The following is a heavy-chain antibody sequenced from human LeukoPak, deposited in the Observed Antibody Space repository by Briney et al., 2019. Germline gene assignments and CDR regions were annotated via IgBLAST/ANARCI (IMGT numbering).Heavy chain of an antibody. J-gene: IGHJ6*02. CDR2: ISAYNGNT. CDR3: ATDPGYSSSWSRRGGYYYGMDV. D-gene: IGHD6-13*01. CDR1: GYTFTSYG. Sequence: ASVNVSCKPSGYTFTSYGISWVGQAPGPRLEWMGWISAYNGNTNYAQKLQGRVAMTTDTSTSTAYMELRSLRSDDTAVYYCATDPGYSSSWSRRGGYYYGMDVWGQGTTVTASS. V-gene: IGHV1-18*01.